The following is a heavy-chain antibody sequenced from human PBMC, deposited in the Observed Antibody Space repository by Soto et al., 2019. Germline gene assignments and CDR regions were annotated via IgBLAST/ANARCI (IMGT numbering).Heavy chain of an antibody. D-gene: IGHD2-21*01. CDR3: ARGFQSSFGY. Sequence: PGVSLRLSCAASGFTVSNSYMSWVRQAPGKGLEWVSVIYSGGSTYYADSVKGRFTISRDSSKNTLYLQMNSLRAEETAVYYCARGFQSSFGYSGKGTLVTVS. CDR2: IYSGGST. J-gene: IGHJ4*02. CDR1: GFTVSNSY. V-gene: IGHV3-53*01.